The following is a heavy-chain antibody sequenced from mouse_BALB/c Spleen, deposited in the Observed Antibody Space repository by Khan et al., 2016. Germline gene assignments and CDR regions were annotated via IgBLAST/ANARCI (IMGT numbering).Heavy chain of an antibody. CDR3: AREGLRRGFAY. D-gene: IGHD2-4*01. J-gene: IGHJ3*01. Sequence: EVELVESGGGLVKPGGSLKLSCAASGFTFSDYYMYWVRQTPDKRLEWVATISDGGSYTYYTDSVKGRFTISRDNAKHNLYLQMSSLKSEDTAMYYCAREGLRRGFAYWGQGTLVTVSA. CDR1: GFTFSDYY. CDR2: ISDGGSYT. V-gene: IGHV5-4*02.